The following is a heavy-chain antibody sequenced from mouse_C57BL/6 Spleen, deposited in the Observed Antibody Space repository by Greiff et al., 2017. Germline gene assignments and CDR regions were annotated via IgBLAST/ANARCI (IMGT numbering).Heavy chain of an antibody. CDR2: IYPNNGGT. V-gene: IGHV1-22*01. CDR3: GRSNYVFFDD. CDR1: GYTFTDYY. D-gene: IGHD2-5*01. Sequence: VHVKQSGPELVKPGASVKMSCKASGYTFTDYYMHWVKQSPGKSLEWIGYIYPNNGGTSYNQKFKGKATLTVNKSSSTAYMELRSLTSEDSAVYYCGRSNYVFFDDWGQGTTLTVSS. J-gene: IGHJ2*01.